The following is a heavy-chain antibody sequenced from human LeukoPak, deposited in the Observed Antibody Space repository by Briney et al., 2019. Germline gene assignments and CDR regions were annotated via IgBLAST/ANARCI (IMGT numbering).Heavy chain of an antibody. J-gene: IGHJ4*02. V-gene: IGHV3-30*18. CDR3: AKDQSYASGSYYNIDY. D-gene: IGHD3-10*01. CDR2: ISYDGSNK. Sequence: GGSLRLSCAASGFTFSSCGMHWVRQAPGKGLEWVAVISYDGSNKYYADSVKGRFTISRDNSKNTLYLQVNSLRPEDTAVYCCAKDQSYASGSYYNIDYWGQGTLVTVSS. CDR1: GFTFSSCG.